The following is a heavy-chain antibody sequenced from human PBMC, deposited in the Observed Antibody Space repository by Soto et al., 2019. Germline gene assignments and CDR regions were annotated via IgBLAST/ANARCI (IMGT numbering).Heavy chain of an antibody. CDR2: ISYDGSNK. Sequence: GGSLRLSCAASGFTFSSYGMHWVRQAPGKGLEWVAVISYDGSNKYYADSVKGRFTISRDNSKNTLYLQLNSVTLEDTAVYYCARVWWGTSIDSNYYYMDVWGKGTTVTVSS. V-gene: IGHV3-30*03. J-gene: IGHJ6*03. D-gene: IGHD2-8*02. CDR1: GFTFSSYG. CDR3: ARVWWGTSIDSNYYYMDV.